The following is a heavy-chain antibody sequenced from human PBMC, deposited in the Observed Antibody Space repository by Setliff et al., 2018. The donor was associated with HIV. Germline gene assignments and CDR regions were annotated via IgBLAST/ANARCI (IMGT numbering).Heavy chain of an antibody. Sequence: SETLSLTCAVYGGSFSAYHWSWIRQTPGKGLEWLGEINHSGSTAYNLALESRVSMSIGTSTNQFSLKLTSVTAAATAIYYCARGRDYTGSWFRPFYLDFWGHGNLVTVSS. CDR1: GGSFSAYH. CDR2: INHSGST. CDR3: ARGRDYTGSWFRPFYLDF. D-gene: IGHD3-3*01. V-gene: IGHV4-34*01. J-gene: IGHJ4*01.